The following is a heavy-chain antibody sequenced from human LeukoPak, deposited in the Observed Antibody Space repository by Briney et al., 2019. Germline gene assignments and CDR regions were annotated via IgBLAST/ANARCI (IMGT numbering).Heavy chain of an antibody. V-gene: IGHV1-2*04. CDR3: ARAGSSSWYYFDY. D-gene: IGHD6-13*01. CDR2: INPNSGGT. J-gene: IGHJ4*02. Sequence: ASVKVSCKASGYTFTGYYMHWVRQAPGQGLEWMGWINPNSGGTNYAQKFQGWVTMTRDTSISTAYMELSRLRSDDTAVYYCARAGSSSWYYFDYWGQGTLVTVSS. CDR1: GYTFTGYY.